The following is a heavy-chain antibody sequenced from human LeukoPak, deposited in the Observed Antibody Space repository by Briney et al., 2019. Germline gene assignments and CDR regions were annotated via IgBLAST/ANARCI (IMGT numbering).Heavy chain of an antibody. CDR2: IHYSGST. J-gene: IGHJ6*03. V-gene: IGHV4-31*03. D-gene: IGHD3-3*01. CDR1: GGSISSGGYC. Sequence: TLSLTCTVSGGSISSGGYCWNWIRQHPGKGLEWVGHIHYSGSTYYNPSLKSRLTISVDTSKNQFSLRLSSVTAADTAVYYCARGPYYDFWSGYPYMDVWGKGTTVTVSS. CDR3: ARGPYYDFWSGYPYMDV.